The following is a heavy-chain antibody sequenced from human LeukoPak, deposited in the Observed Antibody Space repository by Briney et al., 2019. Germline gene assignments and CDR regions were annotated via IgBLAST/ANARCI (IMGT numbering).Heavy chain of an antibody. CDR1: GFTFSRYS. CDR3: VTYYDTLTRNYVDY. D-gene: IGHD3-9*01. J-gene: IGHJ4*02. CDR2: ISSTSYYI. Sequence: GGSLRLSCAASGFTFSRYSLNWVRQAPGKGLEWVSSISSTSYYIYYVDSVKGRFTISRDNAKNSLYLQMKSLRADDTAVYYCVTYYDTLTRNYVDYWGQGTLVTVSS. V-gene: IGHV3-21*01.